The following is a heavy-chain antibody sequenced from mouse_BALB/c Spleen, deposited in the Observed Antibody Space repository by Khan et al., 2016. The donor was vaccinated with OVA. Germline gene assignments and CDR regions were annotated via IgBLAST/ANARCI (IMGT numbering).Heavy chain of an antibody. CDR1: GFSLSSYG. V-gene: IGHV2-9*02. D-gene: IGHD1-3*01. CDR2: IWAGGGD. CDR3: ARLEDI. Sequence: QVQLKQSGPGLVAPSQSLSITCTVSGFSLSSYGVNWVRQPPGKGLEWLGVIWAGGGDNYNYALMSRLSISKDNSKSQVCVKMNSLQTDDTDMYYCARLEDIWGQGTTLTVSS. J-gene: IGHJ2*01.